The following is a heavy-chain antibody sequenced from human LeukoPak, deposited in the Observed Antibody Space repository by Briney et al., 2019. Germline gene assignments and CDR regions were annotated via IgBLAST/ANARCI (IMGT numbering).Heavy chain of an antibody. D-gene: IGHD6-13*01. CDR3: ARVDSTLGD. CDR2: INPSGGAT. V-gene: IGHV1-46*01. J-gene: IGHJ4*02. Sequence: ASVKVSCKASGYTFSHYFINWVRQAPGQGLEWMGLINPSGGATTYAQNFQGRVTMTSGMSTSTVYMELSSLRSEDTAVYYCARVDSTLGDWGQGTLVTVSS. CDR1: GYTFSHYF.